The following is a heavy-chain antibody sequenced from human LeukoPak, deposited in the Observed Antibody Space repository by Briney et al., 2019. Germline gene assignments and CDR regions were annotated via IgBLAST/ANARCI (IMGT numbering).Heavy chain of an antibody. CDR3: KVGYSSSWYSPNDYFDY. Sequence: SETLSLTCAVYGGSFSGYYWSWIRQPPGKGLEWIGEINHSGSTNYNPSLKSRVTISVDTSKNQLSPKLSSVTAADTAVYYCKVGYSSSWYSPNDYFDYWGQGTLVTVSS. CDR1: GGSFSGYY. CDR2: INHSGST. D-gene: IGHD6-13*01. J-gene: IGHJ4*02. V-gene: IGHV4-34*01.